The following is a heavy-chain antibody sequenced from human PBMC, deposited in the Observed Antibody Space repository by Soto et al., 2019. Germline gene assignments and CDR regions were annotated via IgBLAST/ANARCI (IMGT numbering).Heavy chain of an antibody. D-gene: IGHD2-15*01. V-gene: IGHV1-2*02. CDR3: ARHNEEYCSGGSCYDWFDP. Sequence: GASVKVSCKASGYTFTGYYMHWVRQAPGQGLEWVGWINPNSGGTNYAQKFQGRVTMTRDTSISTAYMELSRLRSDDTAVYYCARHNEEYCSGGSCYDWFDPWGQGTLVTVSP. CDR1: GYTFTGYY. J-gene: IGHJ5*02. CDR2: INPNSGGT.